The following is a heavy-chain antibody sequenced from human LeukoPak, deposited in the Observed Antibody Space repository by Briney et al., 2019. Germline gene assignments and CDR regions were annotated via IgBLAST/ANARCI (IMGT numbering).Heavy chain of an antibody. Sequence: PGGSLRLSCAASGFTFSSYAMSWVRQAPGKRLEWVSAISGSGGSTYYADSVKGRFTISRDNSKNTLYLQMNSLRAEDTAVYYCAIPPPSYYDFWSGYYTFDYWGQGTLVTVSS. D-gene: IGHD3-3*01. CDR2: ISGSGGST. CDR3: AIPPPSYYDFWSGYYTFDY. CDR1: GFTFSSYA. J-gene: IGHJ4*02. V-gene: IGHV3-23*01.